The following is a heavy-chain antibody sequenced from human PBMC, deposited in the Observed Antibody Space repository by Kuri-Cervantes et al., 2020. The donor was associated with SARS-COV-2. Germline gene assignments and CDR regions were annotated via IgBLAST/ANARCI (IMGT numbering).Heavy chain of an antibody. D-gene: IGHD1-1*01. CDR2: IVPIIGPV. CDR1: GGTFRSYA. V-gene: IGHV1-69*11. Sequence: SVKVSCKASGGTFRSYAISWVRQAPGQGLEWVGRIVPIIGPVHYAQRFQGRLTITADESTSTTYMELSSPRYEDTAVYYCARIASSLGTDFWGQGSLVTVSS. CDR3: ARIASSLGTDF. J-gene: IGHJ4*02.